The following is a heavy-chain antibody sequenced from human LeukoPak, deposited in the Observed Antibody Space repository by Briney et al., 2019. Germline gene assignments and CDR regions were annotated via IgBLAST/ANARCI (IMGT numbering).Heavy chain of an antibody. J-gene: IGHJ6*03. CDR2: IRYDGSNK. CDR1: GFTFSSYG. V-gene: IGHV3-30*02. CDR3: AKDGVVVPAAISPSYYYMDV. D-gene: IGHD2-2*01. Sequence: GGSLRLSCAASGFTFSSYGMHWVRQAPGKGLEWVAVIRYDGSNKYYADSVKGRFTISRDNSKNTLYLQMNSLRAEDTAVYYCAKDGVVVPAAISPSYYYMDVWGKGTTVTVSS.